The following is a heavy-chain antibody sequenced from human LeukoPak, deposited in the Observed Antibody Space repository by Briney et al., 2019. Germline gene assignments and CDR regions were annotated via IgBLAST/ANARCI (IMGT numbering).Heavy chain of an antibody. CDR1: GFTFSSYS. CDR2: INWNGGST. D-gene: IGHD6-19*01. V-gene: IGHV3-20*01. CDR3: ARDPPYSSGWSPEDYGMDV. Sequence: GGSLRLSCAASGFTFSSYSMNWVRQAPGKGLEWVSGINWNGGSTGYADSVKGRFTISRDNAKNSLYLQMNSLRAEDTALYHCARDPPYSSGWSPEDYGMDVWGQGTTVTVSS. J-gene: IGHJ6*02.